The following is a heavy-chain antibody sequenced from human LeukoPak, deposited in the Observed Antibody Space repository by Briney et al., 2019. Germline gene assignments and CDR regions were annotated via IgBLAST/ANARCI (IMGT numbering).Heavy chain of an antibody. CDR3: ASASLPALRFLEWLPFN. J-gene: IGHJ4*02. CDR2: INPNSGGT. Sequence: ASVKVSCKASGYTFTGYYMHWVRQAPGQGLEWMGWINPNSGGTNYAQKFQGRVTMTRDTSISTAYVELSRLRSDDTAVYYCASASLPALRFLEWLPFNWGQGTLVTASS. D-gene: IGHD3-3*01. V-gene: IGHV1-2*02. CDR1: GYTFTGYY.